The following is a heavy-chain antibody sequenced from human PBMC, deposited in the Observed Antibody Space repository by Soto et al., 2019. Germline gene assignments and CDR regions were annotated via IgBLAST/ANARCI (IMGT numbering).Heavy chain of an antibody. V-gene: IGHV3-23*01. J-gene: IGHJ4*02. CDR1: GFTFSSYA. Sequence: GGSLRLSCAASGFTFSSYAMSWVRQAPGKGLEWVSAISGSGGSTYYADSVKGRFTISRDNSKNTLYLQMNSLRAEDTAVYYCAKQVGSKAVAGPSDDYWGQGTLVTVSS. CDR2: ISGSGGST. CDR3: AKQVGSKAVAGPSDDY. D-gene: IGHD6-19*01.